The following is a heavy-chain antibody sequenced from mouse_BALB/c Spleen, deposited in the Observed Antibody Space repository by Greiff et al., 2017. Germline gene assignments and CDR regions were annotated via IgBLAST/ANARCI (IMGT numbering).Heavy chain of an antibody. CDR1: GFTFNSNA. J-gene: IGHJ2*01. D-gene: IGHD1-1*02. Sequence: GGGLVQPKGSLKLSCAASGFTFNSNAMNWVRQAPGKGLEWVARIRSKSNNYATYYADSVKDRFTISRDDSQSMLYLQMNNLKTEDTAMYYCVRGSNFDYWGQGTTLTVSS. V-gene: IGHV10S3*01. CDR3: VRGSNFDY. CDR2: IRSKSNNYAT.